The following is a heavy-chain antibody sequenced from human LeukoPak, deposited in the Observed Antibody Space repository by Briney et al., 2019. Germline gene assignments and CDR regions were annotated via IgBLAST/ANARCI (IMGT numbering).Heavy chain of an antibody. J-gene: IGHJ4*02. CDR3: ARDSDIVATIPYYFDY. D-gene: IGHD5-12*01. CDR2: INPDSGGT. CDR1: GYTFTGYY. V-gene: IGHV1-2*02. Sequence: ASVKVSCKASGYTFTGYYMHWVRQAPEHGLEWMGWINPDSGGTNYAQKLQGRVTMTTDTSTSTAYMELRSLRSDDTAVYYCARDSDIVATIPYYFDYWGQGTLVTVSS.